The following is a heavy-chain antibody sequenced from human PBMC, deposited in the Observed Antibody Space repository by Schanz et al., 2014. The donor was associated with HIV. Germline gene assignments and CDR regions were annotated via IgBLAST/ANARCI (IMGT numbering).Heavy chain of an antibody. Sequence: QVQLVESGGGVVQPGRSLRLSCAASGFIFSDYGMHWVRQAPGKGLEWVAVIWYDGTNIDYADSVKGRFTVSRDNSKNMLYLQMNSLRAEDTAVYYCAREYYSRNWNWFDPWGQGTLVTVSS. J-gene: IGHJ5*02. CDR1: GFIFSDYG. D-gene: IGHD6-13*01. CDR2: IWYDGTNI. V-gene: IGHV3-33*01. CDR3: AREYYSRNWNWFDP.